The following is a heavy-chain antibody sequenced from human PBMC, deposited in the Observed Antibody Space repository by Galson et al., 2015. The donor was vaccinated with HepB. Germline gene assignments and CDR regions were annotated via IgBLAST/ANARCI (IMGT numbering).Heavy chain of an antibody. CDR2: INSKRDDGKT. CDR3: ATAWRPLGY. J-gene: IGHJ4*02. D-gene: IGHD5-24*01. CDR1: GFTFSNAW. V-gene: IGHV3-15*01. Sequence: SLRLSCAASGFTFSNAWMSWVRQAPGKGLEWVGRINSKRDDGKTENAAFVKGRVTISRDDSKSTLYLQMNSLKTEDTAVYYCATAWRPLGYCGPGTLVTVSS.